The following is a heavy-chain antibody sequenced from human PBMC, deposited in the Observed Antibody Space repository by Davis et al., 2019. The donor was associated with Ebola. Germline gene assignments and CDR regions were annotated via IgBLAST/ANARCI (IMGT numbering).Heavy chain of an antibody. CDR2: VYYGQA. V-gene: IGHV4-59*12. Sequence: PSETLSLTCSVSGDSITRYYLHWIRQAPGKTLEWIGYVYYGQAIYNPSLKSRVTIFSDTSKTSFSLRLTSVTAADAAIYVCARDNDPYGGRYKYRPPNAFDLWGQGTKVAVSS. J-gene: IGHJ3*01. D-gene: IGHD1-26*01. CDR3: ARDNDPYGGRYKYRPPNAFDL. CDR1: GDSITRYY.